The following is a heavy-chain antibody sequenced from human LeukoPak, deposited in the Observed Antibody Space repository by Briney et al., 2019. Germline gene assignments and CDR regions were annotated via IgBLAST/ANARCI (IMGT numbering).Heavy chain of an antibody. CDR2: IFHGVDT. J-gene: IGHJ4*02. CDR1: DDSVTNDIYF. V-gene: IGHV4-39*01. CDR3: ARRLHGYY. Sequence: PSETLSLTCVVSDDSVTNDIYFWGWIRQPPGKGLEWIATIFHGVDTYYSPSLRSRVTISKDMSKNQFSLKIRSVTAADTAVYYCARRLHGYYWGQGTLVTVSS. D-gene: IGHD5-24*01.